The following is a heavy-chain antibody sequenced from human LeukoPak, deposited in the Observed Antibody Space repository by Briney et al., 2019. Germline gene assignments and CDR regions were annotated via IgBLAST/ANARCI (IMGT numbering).Heavy chain of an antibody. J-gene: IGHJ5*02. V-gene: IGHV1-18*01. CDR1: GYTFTSYG. CDR2: ISAYNGNT. D-gene: IGHD2-2*01. Sequence: ASVKVSFKASGYTFTSYGINRVRQAPGQGLEWMGWISAYNGNTNYAQKLQGRVTMTTDTSTSTAYMELRSLRSDDTAVYYCARVLSVVVPAATNWFDPWGQGTLVTVSS. CDR3: ARVLSVVVPAATNWFDP.